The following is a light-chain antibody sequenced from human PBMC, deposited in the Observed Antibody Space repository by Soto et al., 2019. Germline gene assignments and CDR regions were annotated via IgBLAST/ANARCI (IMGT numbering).Light chain of an antibody. Sequence: DIQVTQSPSSLSASVGDRVTITCRTSQTINTYLNWYQQQPGKAPKLLIFAASTLHSGVPSRFSGSGSGTDLPPTISRLQPQYFANYYRQQGSSGPFTFGPGTQLEV. J-gene: IGKJ2*01. CDR3: QQGSSGPFT. CDR1: QTINTY. CDR2: AAS. V-gene: IGKV1-39*01.